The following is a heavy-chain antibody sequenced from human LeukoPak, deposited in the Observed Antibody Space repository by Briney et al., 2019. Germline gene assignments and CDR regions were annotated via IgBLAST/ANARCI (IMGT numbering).Heavy chain of an antibody. D-gene: IGHD3-16*02. J-gene: IGHJ4*02. Sequence: SETLSLTCTVYTGSISSSSYDWDWTRQPPGKGLEWIASIDYSGSTYNNPSLKSRVPISVDTAKNQFYLKLGSVTAADRAVYYCATQESRMITFGGVLVPIDYWGQGTLVSVCS. CDR1: TGSISSSSYD. V-gene: IGHV4-39*07. CDR3: ATQESRMITFGGVLVPIDY. CDR2: IDYSGST.